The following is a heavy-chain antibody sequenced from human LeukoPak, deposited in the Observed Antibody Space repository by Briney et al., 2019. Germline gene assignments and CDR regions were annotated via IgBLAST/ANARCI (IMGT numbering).Heavy chain of an antibody. CDR2: ISSSSSYI. J-gene: IGHJ4*02. CDR3: ARDSYSSSWPLIDY. D-gene: IGHD6-13*01. Sequence: PGGSLRLSCAASGFTFSSYSMNWVRQAPGKRLEWVSSISSSSSYIYYADSVKGRFTISRDKAKNSLYLQMNSLRAEDTAVYYCARDSYSSSWPLIDYWGQRTLVTVSS. V-gene: IGHV3-21*01. CDR1: GFTFSSYS.